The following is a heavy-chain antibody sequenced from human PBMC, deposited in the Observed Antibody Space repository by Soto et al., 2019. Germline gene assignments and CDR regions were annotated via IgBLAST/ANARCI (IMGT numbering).Heavy chain of an antibody. D-gene: IGHD1-26*01. V-gene: IGHV4-39*01. J-gene: IGHJ1*01. CDR3: ARVDGSYSNFQH. CDR2: IYYSGST. CDR1: GGSISSSSYY. Sequence: QLQLQESGPGLVKPSETLSLTCTVSGGSISSSSYYWGWIRQPPGKGLEWIGSIYYSGSTYYNPSLKSRVTISVDTSKNQFSLKLSSVTAADTAVYYCARVDGSYSNFQHWGQGTLVTVSS.